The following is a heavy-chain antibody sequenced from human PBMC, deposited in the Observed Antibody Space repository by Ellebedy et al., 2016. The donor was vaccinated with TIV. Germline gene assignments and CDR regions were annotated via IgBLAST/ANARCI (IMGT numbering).Heavy chain of an antibody. D-gene: IGHD4-17*01. J-gene: IGHJ5*02. CDR2: ITSSGSTV. V-gene: IGHV3-48*03. Sequence: GESLKISCAASGFTFRSYELFWVRQAPGKGLECVSYITSSGSTVDYAASVKGRFPISRDNARMSLFLQMNSLRAEDTAVYYCASRAYGDNVRSWGQGTLVTVSS. CDR3: ASRAYGDNVRS. CDR1: GFTFRSYE.